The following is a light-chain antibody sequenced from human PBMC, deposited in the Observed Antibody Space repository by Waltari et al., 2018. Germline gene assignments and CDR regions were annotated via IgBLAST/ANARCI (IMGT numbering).Light chain of an antibody. J-gene: IGKJ2*01. Sequence: DIQMTQSPSSVSASVGDRVTITCPASQDVDSLLAWYQQKPGKAPRLLIYSASILQSGVPSRFSGSGSGTEYTLTISSLQPEDCAIYCCQQAHTFPFTFGQGTKLEIK. V-gene: IGKV1-12*01. CDR1: QDVDSL. CDR3: QQAHTFPFT. CDR2: SAS.